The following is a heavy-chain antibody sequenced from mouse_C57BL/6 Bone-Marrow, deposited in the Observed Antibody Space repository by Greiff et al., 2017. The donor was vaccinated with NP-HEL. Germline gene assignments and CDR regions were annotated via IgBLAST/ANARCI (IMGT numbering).Heavy chain of an antibody. CDR1: GYTFTDYY. D-gene: IGHD1-1*01. CDR2: IYPGSGNT. J-gene: IGHJ2*01. V-gene: IGHV1-76*01. Sequence: VMLVESGAELVRPGASVKLSCKASGYTFTDYYINWVKQRPGQGLEWIARIYPGSGNTYYNEKFKGKATLTAEKSSSTAYMQLSSLTSEDSAVYFCARSTVVAVDYWGQGTTLTVSS. CDR3: ARSTVVAVDY.